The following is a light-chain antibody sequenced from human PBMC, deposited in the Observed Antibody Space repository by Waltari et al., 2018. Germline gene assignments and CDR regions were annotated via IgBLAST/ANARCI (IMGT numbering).Light chain of an antibody. CDR3: QSYDSSLTGSWV. V-gene: IGLV1-40*01. J-gene: IGLJ3*02. Sequence: QSVLTQPPSVSGAPGQRVTISCTGSGSNIGAGFDVHWSQQLPGPAPKLLVYGNNSRPSGVPDRFSASKSGTSASLAITRLQAEDEADYYCQSYDSSLTGSWVFGGGTKLTVL. CDR2: GNN. CDR1: GSNIGAGFD.